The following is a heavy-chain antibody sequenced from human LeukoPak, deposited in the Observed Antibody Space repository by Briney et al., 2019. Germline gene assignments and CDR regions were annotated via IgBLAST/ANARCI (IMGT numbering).Heavy chain of an antibody. Sequence: PGGSLRLSCAASGFTFSRYNMVWVRQAPGKGLEWISNISSTLYSTFYTDSVKGRFTISRDNAKNSLFLQMNGLRAEDTAVYYCARSRLTSFDYWGQGTLVAVSS. CDR2: ISSTLYST. CDR3: ARSRLTSFDY. J-gene: IGHJ4*02. V-gene: IGHV3-48*01. CDR1: GFTFSRYN.